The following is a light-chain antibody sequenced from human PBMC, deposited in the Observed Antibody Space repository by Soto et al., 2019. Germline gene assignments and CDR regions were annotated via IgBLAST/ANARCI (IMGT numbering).Light chain of an antibody. CDR1: IGSNY. CDR3: AAWDDSLSGV. J-gene: IGLJ2*01. Sequence: QSVLTQPPSASGTPGQRVTISCSGSIGSNYVYWYQQLPGTAPKLLIYRNNQRPSGVPDRFSGSKSGTSASLAISGLRSEDEADYYCAAWDDSLSGVFGGGTKLTVL. V-gene: IGLV1-47*01. CDR2: RNN.